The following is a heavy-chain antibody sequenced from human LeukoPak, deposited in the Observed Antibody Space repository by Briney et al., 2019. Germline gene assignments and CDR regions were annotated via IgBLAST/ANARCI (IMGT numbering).Heavy chain of an antibody. CDR1: GFTFSTYD. CDR2: ITRNSDYK. Sequence: PGESLRLSCAASGFTFSTYDMNWVRQAPGEGLEWVSSITRNSDYKNYASSLRGRATISRDNSKKSLYLQMNSLRVEDTAVYYCARRDLRGIVYWGQGTLVTVSS. J-gene: IGHJ4*02. V-gene: IGHV3-21*01. CDR3: ARRDLRGIVY. D-gene: IGHD4-17*01.